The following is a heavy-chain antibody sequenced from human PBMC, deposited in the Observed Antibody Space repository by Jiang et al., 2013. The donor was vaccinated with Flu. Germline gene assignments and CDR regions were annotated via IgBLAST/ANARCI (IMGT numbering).Heavy chain of an antibody. CDR2: IGSSGRRT. CDR1: GFTFSSHA. CDR3: AKDELAGDYYYGMDV. J-gene: IGHJ6*02. V-gene: IGHV3-23*01. D-gene: IGHD1-7*01. Sequence: QLLESGGGLVQPGGSLRLSCAASGFTFSSHAMNWVRQAPGKGLEWVSAIGSSGRRTYYADSVKGRFTISRDNSKNTLYVQMNSLRAEDTAVYYCAKDELAGDYYYGMDVWGQGTTVTVSS.